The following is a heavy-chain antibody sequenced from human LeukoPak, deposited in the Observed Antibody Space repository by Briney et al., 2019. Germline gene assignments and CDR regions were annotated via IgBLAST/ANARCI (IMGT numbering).Heavy chain of an antibody. J-gene: IGHJ4*02. CDR2: MYSGGST. CDR3: ARAPGFYYGSGRGYCSGGSCYSSDY. CDR1: GFTVSSNY. Sequence: GGSLRLSCAASGFTVSSNYMSWVRQAPGKGLEWVSFMYSGGSTFYPDSVKGRFTISRDNSKNTLYLQMNSLRAEDTAVYYCARAPGFYYGSGRGYCSGGSCYSSDYWGQGTLVTVSS. V-gene: IGHV3-53*01. D-gene: IGHD2-15*01.